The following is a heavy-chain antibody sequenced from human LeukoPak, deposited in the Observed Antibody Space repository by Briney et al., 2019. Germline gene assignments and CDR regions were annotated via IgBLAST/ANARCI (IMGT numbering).Heavy chain of an antibody. D-gene: IGHD6-13*01. CDR3: ARDLVQQQAQNWFDP. CDR2: INPSGGST. V-gene: IGHV1-46*01. Sequence: ASVKVSCKASGYTFTSYYMHWVRQAPGQGLEWMGIINPSGGSTSYAQKFQGRVTMTRDTSTSTVYMELSSLRSEDTAVYYCARDLVQQQAQNWFDPWGQGTLVTVS. CDR1: GYTFTSYY. J-gene: IGHJ5*02.